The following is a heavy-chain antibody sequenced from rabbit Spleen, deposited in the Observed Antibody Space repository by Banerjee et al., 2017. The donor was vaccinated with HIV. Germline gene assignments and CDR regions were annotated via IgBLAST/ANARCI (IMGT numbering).Heavy chain of an antibody. D-gene: IGHD6-1*01. Sequence: QQLVESGGGLVKPGASLTLTCKASGFSFSSGYYMSWVRQAPGKGLEWIGCIGAGSGATYYASWAKGRVTISKTSSTTVTLQMTSLTAADTATYFCVSAYSDIYFDLWGQGTLVTVS. V-gene: IGHV1S40*01. CDR2: IGAGSGAT. J-gene: IGHJ4*01. CDR3: VSAYSDIYFDL. CDR1: GFSFSSGYY.